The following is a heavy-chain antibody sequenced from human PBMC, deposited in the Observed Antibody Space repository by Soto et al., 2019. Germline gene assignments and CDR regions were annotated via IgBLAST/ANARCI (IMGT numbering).Heavy chain of an antibody. V-gene: IGHV4-59*01. CDR2: IYYSGST. CDR3: ARVVVVPAALNWFDP. CDR1: GGSISSYY. D-gene: IGHD2-2*01. J-gene: IGHJ5*02. Sequence: SETLSLTCTVSGGSISSYYWSWIRQPPGKGLEWIGYIYYSGSTNYNPSLKSRVTISVDTSKNQFSLKLSSVTAADTAVYYCARVVVVPAALNWFDPWGQGTLVTVS.